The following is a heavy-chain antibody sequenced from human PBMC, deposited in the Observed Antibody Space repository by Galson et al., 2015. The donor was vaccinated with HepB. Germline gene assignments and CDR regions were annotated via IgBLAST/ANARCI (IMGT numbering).Heavy chain of an antibody. Sequence: SVRLSCAASGFTFSSYAMSWVRQAPGKGLEWVSAISGSDGNTYYADSVKGRFTISRDTSKSTRYLQMNSLRAEDTAVYYCAKDSFRYSSGWYGDYWGQGTLVTVSS. V-gene: IGHV3-23*01. CDR2: ISGSDGNT. J-gene: IGHJ4*02. D-gene: IGHD6-13*01. CDR3: AKDSFRYSSGWYGDY. CDR1: GFTFSSYA.